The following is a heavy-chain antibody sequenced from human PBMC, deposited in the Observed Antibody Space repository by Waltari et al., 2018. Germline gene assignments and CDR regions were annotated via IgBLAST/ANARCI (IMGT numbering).Heavy chain of an antibody. CDR1: GFTFTTYW. J-gene: IGHJ2*01. D-gene: IGHD3-22*01. CDR3: VRSPYHCDSSGFYSVLWHFDL. Sequence: VQLVESGGGLVQPGGSLRLSCATSGFTFTTYWLRGFRHPAGKEMEWIGRIYSSGSATYSSSLKSRVTMAVDTSKNQFSLKLRSVTAADTAVYYCVRSPYHCDSSGFYSVLWHFDLWGRGTLVSVSS. CDR2: IYSSGSA. V-gene: IGHV4-4*07.